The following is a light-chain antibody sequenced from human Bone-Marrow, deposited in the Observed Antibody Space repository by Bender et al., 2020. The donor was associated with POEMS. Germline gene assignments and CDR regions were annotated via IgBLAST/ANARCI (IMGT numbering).Light chain of an antibody. Sequence: QSALTQPRSVSGSPGQSVTISCTGTSSDVGGYNFVSWYQHHPGKAPKLMIYDVIGRPSGVPDRFSGSKSGNTASLTISGLQAEDEADYYCQSYDSSLSGSNVVFGGGTKLTVL. CDR2: DVI. J-gene: IGLJ2*01. CDR3: QSYDSSLSGSNVV. CDR1: SSDVGGYNF. V-gene: IGLV2-11*01.